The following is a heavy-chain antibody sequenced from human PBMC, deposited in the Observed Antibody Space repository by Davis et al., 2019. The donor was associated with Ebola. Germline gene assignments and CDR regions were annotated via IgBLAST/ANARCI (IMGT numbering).Heavy chain of an antibody. CDR2: INPNSGGT. J-gene: IGHJ6*02. V-gene: IGHV1-2*04. CDR3: ARGGLLWFRELLLSDYYYGMDV. CDR1: GYTFTSYA. D-gene: IGHD3-10*01. Sequence: ASVKVSCKASGYTFTSYAMHWVRQAPGQRLEWMGWINPNSGGTNYAQKFQGWVTMTRDTSISTAYMELSRLRSDDTAVYYCARGGLLWFRELLLSDYYYGMDVWGQGTTVTVSS.